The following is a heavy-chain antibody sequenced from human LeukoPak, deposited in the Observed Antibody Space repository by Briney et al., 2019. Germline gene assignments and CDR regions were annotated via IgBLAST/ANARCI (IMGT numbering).Heavy chain of an antibody. Sequence: SETLSLTCTVSGGSLSSYYWSWIRQPPGEGLEWIGYIYYSGSTNYNPSLKSRVTISVDTSKNQFSLKLSSVTAADTAVYYCARTTEAHSWRTRYYDYYMDVWGKGTTVTVSS. J-gene: IGHJ6*03. D-gene: IGHD6-13*01. CDR3: ARTTEAHSWRTRYYDYYMDV. CDR2: IYYSGST. CDR1: GGSLSSYY. V-gene: IGHV4-59*01.